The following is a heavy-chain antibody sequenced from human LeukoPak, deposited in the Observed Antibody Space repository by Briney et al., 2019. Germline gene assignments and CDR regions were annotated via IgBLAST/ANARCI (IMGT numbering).Heavy chain of an antibody. Sequence: GRSLRLSCAASGFTFSSYGMHWDRQAPGKGLECVAVIWYDGSNKYYADSVKGPFTISRANSKTTLYLQMNSQGAEDRAVYYCARGGGESGQPKRGYSYGYYYYYGMDVWGQGTTVTVSS. J-gene: IGHJ6*02. CDR1: GFTFSSYG. CDR3: ARGGGESGQPKRGYSYGYYYYYGMDV. V-gene: IGHV3-33*01. D-gene: IGHD5-18*01. CDR2: IWYDGSNK.